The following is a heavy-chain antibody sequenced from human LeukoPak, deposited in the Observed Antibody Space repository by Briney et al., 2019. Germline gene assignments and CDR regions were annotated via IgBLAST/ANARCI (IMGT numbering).Heavy chain of an antibody. CDR3: ALTYITGIVDALDI. J-gene: IGHJ3*02. CDR1: GFTFSSYS. V-gene: IGHV3-21*01. Sequence: GGSLRLSCAASGFTFSSYSMNWVRQAPGKGLEWVSSISSSSSYIYYADSVKGRFTISRDNAKNSLYLQMNSLRAEDTAVYYCALTYITGIVDALDIWGQGTMVTVSS. D-gene: IGHD1-20*01. CDR2: ISSSSSYI.